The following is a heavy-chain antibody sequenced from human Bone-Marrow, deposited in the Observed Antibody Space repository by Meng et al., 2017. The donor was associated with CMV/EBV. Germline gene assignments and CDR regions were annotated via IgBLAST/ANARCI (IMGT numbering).Heavy chain of an antibody. CDR3: ARERWS. J-gene: IGHJ5*02. Sequence: SVKVSCKASGGTCSTFTINWVRQAPGQGLEWMGRIIPMLEITNYAQRFQGRVTITADKSTTTAYMELSSLTSEDTAVYYCARERWSWGQGTLVTVSS. CDR1: GGTCSTFT. CDR2: IIPMLEIT. D-gene: IGHD2-15*01. V-gene: IGHV1-69*04.